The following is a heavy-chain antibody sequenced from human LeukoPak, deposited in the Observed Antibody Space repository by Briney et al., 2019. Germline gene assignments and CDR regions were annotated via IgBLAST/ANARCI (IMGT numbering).Heavy chain of an antibody. D-gene: IGHD3-22*01. J-gene: IGHJ4*02. Sequence: GGSLRLSCAASGFTFNSYAMNWVRQAPGKGLEWVSAISGSGGSTYYADSVKGRFTISRDNSKNTLYLQMNSLRAEDTAVYYCAKWLEYYYDSSGYFDYWGQGTLVTVSS. CDR2: ISGSGGST. V-gene: IGHV3-23*01. CDR1: GFTFNSYA. CDR3: AKWLEYYYDSSGYFDY.